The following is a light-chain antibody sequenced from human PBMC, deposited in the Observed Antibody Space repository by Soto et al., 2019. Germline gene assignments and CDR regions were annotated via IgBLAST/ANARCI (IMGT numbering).Light chain of an antibody. CDR3: QQSNSFPRT. CDR2: AAS. J-gene: IGKJ4*01. V-gene: IGKV1-12*01. CDR1: HVINSW. Sequence: DIQMTQSPSSVSASVGDRVTITCRAGHVINSWLAWYQQKPGKAPNLLIYAASSVQSGVPSRFSGSGSGTEFTLTISSLQPEDSATYFCQQSNSFPRTFGGGTKVEVK.